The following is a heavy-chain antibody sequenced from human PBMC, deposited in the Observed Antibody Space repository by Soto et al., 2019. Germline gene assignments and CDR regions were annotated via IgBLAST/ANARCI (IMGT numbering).Heavy chain of an antibody. CDR2: IYYSGST. V-gene: IGHV4-39*01. CDR3: ARRGYYYYYGMDV. CDR1: VGSSSSSSYY. Sequence: SETLSLTCTVSVGSSSSSSYYWCWIRQPPGKGLEWIGSIYYSGSTYYNPSLKSRVTISVDTSKNQFSLKLSSVTAADTAVYYCARRGYYYYYGMDVWGQGTTVTVSS. J-gene: IGHJ6*02.